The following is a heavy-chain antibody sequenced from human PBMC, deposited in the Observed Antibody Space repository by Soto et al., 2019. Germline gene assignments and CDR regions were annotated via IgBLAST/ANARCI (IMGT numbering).Heavy chain of an antibody. CDR3: ARGSFVAANSYYYGFDV. J-gene: IGHJ6*02. D-gene: IGHD1-26*01. CDR1: RYSISSGGYS. V-gene: IGHV4-30-2*01. CDR2: IYHSGST. Sequence: SSETLSLTCAVSRYSISSGGYSWSWIRQPPGKGLEWVGYIYHSGSTYSNPSLKSRVTLSVDGSRNQLSLRLTSVNAADSGVYCCARGSFVAANSYYYGFDVWGQGTTVTVSS.